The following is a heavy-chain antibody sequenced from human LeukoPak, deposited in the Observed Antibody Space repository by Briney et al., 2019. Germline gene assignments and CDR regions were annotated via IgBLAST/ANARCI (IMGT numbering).Heavy chain of an antibody. CDR3: ARASRLTGYSSGWFLAFGY. Sequence: GGSVKVSCKASGYTFTGYYMHWVRQAPGQGLEWMGRINPNSGGTNYAQKFQGRVTMTRDTSISTAYMELSRLRSDDTAVYYCARASRLTGYSSGWFLAFGYWGQGTLVTVSS. D-gene: IGHD6-19*01. CDR2: INPNSGGT. V-gene: IGHV1-2*06. CDR1: GYTFTGYY. J-gene: IGHJ4*02.